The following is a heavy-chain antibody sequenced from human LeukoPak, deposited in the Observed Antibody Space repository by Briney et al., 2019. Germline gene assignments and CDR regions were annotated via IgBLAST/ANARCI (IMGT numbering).Heavy chain of an antibody. CDR2: IYYSGST. V-gene: IGHV4-59*01. CDR1: GGSISSYY. D-gene: IGHD2-21*01. CDR3: ARDSGYWEYMDV. J-gene: IGHJ6*03. Sequence: PSETLSLTCTVSGGSISSYYWSWIRQPPGKGLEWIGYIYYSGSTNYNPSLKRRGTIPVDTSKNQSSLKLSSVTAADTAVYYCARDSGYWEYMDVWGKGTTVTVSS.